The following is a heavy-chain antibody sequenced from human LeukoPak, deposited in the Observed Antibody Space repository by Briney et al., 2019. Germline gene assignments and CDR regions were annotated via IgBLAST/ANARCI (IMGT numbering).Heavy chain of an antibody. D-gene: IGHD3-22*01. CDR2: INHSGST. CDR3: ASHAHYYDSSGYPVDLDY. J-gene: IGHJ4*02. CDR1: GFTFSSYS. Sequence: GSLRLSCAASGFTFSSYSMNWIRQPPGKGLEWIGGINHSGSTNYNPSLKSRVTISVDTSKNQFSLKLSSVTAADTAVYYCASHAHYYDSSGYPVDLDYWGQGTLVTVSS. V-gene: IGHV4-34*01.